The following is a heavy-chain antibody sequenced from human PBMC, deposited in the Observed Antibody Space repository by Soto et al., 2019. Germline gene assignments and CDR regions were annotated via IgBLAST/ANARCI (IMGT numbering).Heavy chain of an antibody. Sequence: QVQLVQSGAEVKKPGASVKVSCKASGYTFTSYAMHWVRQAPGQRLEWMGWINAGNGNTKYSQKFQGRVTITRDTSASTAYMELSSLRSEDTAVYYCARDYYGSGSYNPCWYYYYGMDVWGQGTTVTVSS. J-gene: IGHJ6*02. CDR2: INAGNGNT. V-gene: IGHV1-3*01. D-gene: IGHD3-10*01. CDR1: GYTFTSYA. CDR3: ARDYYGSGSYNPCWYYYYGMDV.